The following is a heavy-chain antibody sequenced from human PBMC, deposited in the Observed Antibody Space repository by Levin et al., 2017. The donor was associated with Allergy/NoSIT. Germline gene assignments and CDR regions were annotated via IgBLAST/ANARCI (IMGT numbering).Heavy chain of an antibody. CDR2: IGTAGDT. V-gene: IGHV3-13*01. CDR3: ARASRRYDFWSGSSSDAFDI. Sequence: ETLSLTCAASGFTFSSYDMHWVRQATGKGLEWVSVIGTAGDTYYPGSVKGRFTISRENAKNSLYLQMNSLRAGDTAVYYCARASRRYDFWSGSSSDAFDIWGQGTMVTVSS. CDR1: GFTFSSYD. D-gene: IGHD3-3*01. J-gene: IGHJ3*02.